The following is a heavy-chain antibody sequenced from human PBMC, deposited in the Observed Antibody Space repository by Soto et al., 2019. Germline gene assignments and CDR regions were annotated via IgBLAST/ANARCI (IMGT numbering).Heavy chain of an antibody. J-gene: IGHJ4*02. Sequence: QVQLVQSGAEVKKPGASVKVSCKASGYTFTSFFIHWVRQAPGQWLEWMGIINPSGGSTNYAQKFQGRITMTRDTSTSTVYMELSSLRSEDTAVYYCARSYGSGRSYFDYWGQGTLVTVSS. CDR1: GYTFTSFF. V-gene: IGHV1-46*01. CDR3: ARSYGSGRSYFDY. D-gene: IGHD3-10*01. CDR2: INPSGGST.